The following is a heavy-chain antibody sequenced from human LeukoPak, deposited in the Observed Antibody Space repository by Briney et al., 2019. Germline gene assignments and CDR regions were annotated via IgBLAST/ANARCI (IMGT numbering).Heavy chain of an antibody. CDR1: GYTFTSYD. V-gene: IGHV1-8*03. D-gene: IGHD6-19*01. J-gene: IGHJ6*03. Sequence: GASVKVSCKASGYTFTSYDINWVRQATGQGLEWMGWMNPNSGNTGYAQKFQGRVTITRNTSISTAYMDLSSLRSGDTAVYYCARRAVAYYYYYYMDVWGKGTTVTVSS. CDR2: MNPNSGNT. CDR3: ARRAVAYYYYYYMDV.